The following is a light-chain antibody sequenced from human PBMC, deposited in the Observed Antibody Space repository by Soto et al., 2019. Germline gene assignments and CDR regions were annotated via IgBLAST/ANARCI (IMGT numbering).Light chain of an antibody. CDR1: QSVSSN. Sequence: EIVMTQSPATLSVSPGERATLSCRASQSVSSNLAWYQQKPGQAPRLLIYGASTRATGIPARFSGSGSGTEFTLTISSLQSEDFAVYYCHQYNNRPPFTFGAGTKVDIK. V-gene: IGKV3-15*01. CDR2: GAS. CDR3: HQYNNRPPFT. J-gene: IGKJ3*01.